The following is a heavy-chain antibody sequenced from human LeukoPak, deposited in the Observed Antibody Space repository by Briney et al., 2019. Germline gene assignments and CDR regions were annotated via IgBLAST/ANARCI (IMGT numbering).Heavy chain of an antibody. CDR3: ARDPGYSAVGL. CDR1: GFNFSAFW. D-gene: IGHD5-12*01. J-gene: IGHJ4*02. V-gene: IGHV3-7*01. Sequence: GGSLRFSCAASGFNFSAFWMSWVRQTPEKGLEFVGNINRDGSVKNYVDSVKGRFTISRANAKKSLFLELNSLRADDTPVFYCARDPGYSAVGLWGQGSLVTVSS. CDR2: INRDGSVK.